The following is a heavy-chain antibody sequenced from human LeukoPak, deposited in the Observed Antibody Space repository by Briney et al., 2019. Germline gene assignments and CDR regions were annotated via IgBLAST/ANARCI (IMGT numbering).Heavy chain of an antibody. CDR1: GFTFRNYA. D-gene: IGHD3-3*01. V-gene: IGHV3-64*02. Sequence: GGSLRLSCAASGFTFRNYAMHWVRQAPGKGLEYVSGISSNGGSTYYTDSVKGRFTISRDNSKNTLYLQMGSLKVEDKAVYYCARDGGDVWSGYFYYYDMDVWGKGTTVTVSS. CDR2: ISSNGGST. CDR3: ARDGGDVWSGYFYYYDMDV. J-gene: IGHJ6*03.